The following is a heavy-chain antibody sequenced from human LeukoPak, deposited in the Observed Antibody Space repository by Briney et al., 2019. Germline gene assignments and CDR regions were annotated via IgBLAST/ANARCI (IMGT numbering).Heavy chain of an antibody. J-gene: IGHJ6*03. D-gene: IGHD6-6*01. V-gene: IGHV4-39*07. CDR2: IYYSGST. Sequence: SETLSLTCTVSGGSISSSSYYWGWIRQPPGKGLEWIGSIYYSGSTYYNPSLKSRVTISVDTSKNQFSLKLSSVTAADTAVYYCARDLGSSSSSYYYYYYMDVWGKGTTVTVSS. CDR3: ARDLGSSSSSYYYYYYMDV. CDR1: GGSISSSSYY.